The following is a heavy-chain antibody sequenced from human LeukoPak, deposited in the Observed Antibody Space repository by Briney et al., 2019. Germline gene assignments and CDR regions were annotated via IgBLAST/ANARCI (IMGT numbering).Heavy chain of an antibody. CDR2: IYPGDPDT. V-gene: IGHV5-51*01. CDR3: ASSRYYYDGSGHLFHY. D-gene: IGHD3-22*01. CDR1: GYRSINYW. J-gene: IGHJ4*02. Sequence: GESLKISCKGSGYRSINYWIAWVRQLPGEGLEWMGTIYPGDPDTRFSPSFQGQVTFSADKSISTAYLQWDSLKASDTAMYYCASSRYYYDGSGHLFHYWGQGTLVTVSS.